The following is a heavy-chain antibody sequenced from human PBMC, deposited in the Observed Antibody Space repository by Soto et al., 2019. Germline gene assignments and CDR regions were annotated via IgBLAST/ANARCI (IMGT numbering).Heavy chain of an antibody. Sequence: QVQLVQSGAEVKKPGASVKVSCKTSGYTFTMYGISWVRQAPEQGLEWMGWISTYNGNTNSAQKFQGRVTMTTDTCTSTAYMELRSLRSDDTAVYNCARSPYTNSWYYFDYWGQGTLVTVSS. CDR1: GYTFTMYG. D-gene: IGHD6-13*01. V-gene: IGHV1-18*01. J-gene: IGHJ4*02. CDR3: ARSPYTNSWYYFDY. CDR2: ISTYNGNT.